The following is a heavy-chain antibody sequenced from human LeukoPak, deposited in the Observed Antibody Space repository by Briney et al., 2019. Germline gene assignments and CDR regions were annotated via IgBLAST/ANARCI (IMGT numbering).Heavy chain of an antibody. J-gene: IGHJ6*02. CDR2: INPNSGGT. D-gene: IGHD1-14*01. Sequence: ASVKVSCTASGYTFTGYYMHWVRQAPGQGLEWMGWINPNSGGTNYAQKFQGRVTMTRDTSISTAYMELSRLRSDDTAVYYCARASIGSRYYGMDVWGQGTTVTVSS. V-gene: IGHV1-2*02. CDR3: ARASIGSRYYGMDV. CDR1: GYTFTGYY.